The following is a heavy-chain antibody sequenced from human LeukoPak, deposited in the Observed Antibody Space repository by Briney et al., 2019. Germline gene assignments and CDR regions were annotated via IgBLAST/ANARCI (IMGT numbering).Heavy chain of an antibody. J-gene: IGHJ5*02. V-gene: IGHV4-4*09. CDR2: IYTSGST. CDR1: GGSISSYY. D-gene: IGHD6-19*01. CDR3: ARAVSSGWYGNWFDP. Sequence: SETLSLTCTVSGGSISSYYWSWIRQPPGKGLEWIGYIYTSGSTNYNPSLKSRVTMSVDTSKNQFSLKLSSVTAADTAVYYCARAVSSGWYGNWFDPWGQGTLVTVSS.